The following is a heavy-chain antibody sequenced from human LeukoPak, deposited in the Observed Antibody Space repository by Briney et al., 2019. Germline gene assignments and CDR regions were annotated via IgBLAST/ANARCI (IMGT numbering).Heavy chain of an antibody. CDR2: INPNSGGT. CDR3: ARGGVTTWTKPYFFDF. Sequence: VASVKVSCKAFGYTFAGYYIHWVRQAPGLGLEWMGWINPNSGGTNYAQKFQGRVTMTWDTSITTAYMDLSTETSDDTAVYYCARGGVTTWTKPYFFDFWGQGTLVTVSS. J-gene: IGHJ4*02. D-gene: IGHD4-17*01. CDR1: GYTFAGYY. V-gene: IGHV1-2*02.